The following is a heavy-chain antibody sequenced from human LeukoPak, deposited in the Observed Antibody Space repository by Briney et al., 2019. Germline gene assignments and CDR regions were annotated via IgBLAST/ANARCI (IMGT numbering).Heavy chain of an antibody. J-gene: IGHJ4*02. V-gene: IGHV3-21*06. CDR1: GFTFRSYA. CDR3: LRGDRRDY. CDR2: IDSSGGYM. Sequence: GGSLRLSCAASGFTFRSYAMSWVRQAPGKGLEWVSSIDSSGGYMFYADSVKGRFIISRDNAKDLLYLQMNSLRVEDTAVYYCLRGDRRDYWGQGTLVTVSS.